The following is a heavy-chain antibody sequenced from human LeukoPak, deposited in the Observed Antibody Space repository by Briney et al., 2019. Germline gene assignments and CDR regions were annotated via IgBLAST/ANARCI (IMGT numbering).Heavy chain of an antibody. CDR1: GYSFISYW. V-gene: IGHV5-51*01. J-gene: IGHJ6*03. CDR3: ARLDSSGFSYYYYYYMDV. CDR2: IFPGDSDI. Sequence: GESLKISCKGSGYSFISYWIGWVRQTPGKGLEWMGIIFPGDSDIRYSPSFQGQVSISADKSVSTAYLQWSSLKASDTAMYYCARLDSSGFSYYYYYYMDVWGKGTTVTVSS. D-gene: IGHD3-22*01.